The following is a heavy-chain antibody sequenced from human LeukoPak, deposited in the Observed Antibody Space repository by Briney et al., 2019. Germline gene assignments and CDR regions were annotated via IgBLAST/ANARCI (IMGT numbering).Heavy chain of an antibody. D-gene: IGHD3-22*01. V-gene: IGHV1-46*01. CDR3: ARVQGDSSGYYSSPGDY. CDR2: IDPSGGST. J-gene: IGHJ4*02. CDR1: GYTFTSYY. Sequence: ASVKVSCKASGYTFTSYYMHWVRQAPGQGLEWMGMIDPSGGSTSYTQKFQGRVTMTRDTSTSTVYVELSSLRSEDTAVYYCARVQGDSSGYYSSPGDYWGQGTLVTVSS.